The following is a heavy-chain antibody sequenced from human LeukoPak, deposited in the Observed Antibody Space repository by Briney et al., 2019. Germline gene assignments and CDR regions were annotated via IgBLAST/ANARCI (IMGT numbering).Heavy chain of an antibody. CDR2: ISWNSGSI. CDR1: GFTFDDYA. V-gene: IGHV3-9*01. CDR3: AKGLYFDWSYYFDY. J-gene: IGHJ4*02. Sequence: PGGSLRLSCAASGFTFDDYAMHWVRQAPGKGLEWVSGISWNSGSIGYADSVKGRFTISRDNAKNSLYLQMNSLRAEDTALYYCAKGLYFDWSYYFDYWGQGTLVTVSS. D-gene: IGHD3-9*01.